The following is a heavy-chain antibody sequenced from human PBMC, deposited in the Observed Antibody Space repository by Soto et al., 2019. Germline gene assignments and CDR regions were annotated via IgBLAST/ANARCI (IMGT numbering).Heavy chain of an antibody. CDR3: TGEVASGY. V-gene: IGHV3-30*03. D-gene: IGHD2-8*02. CDR1: GFTVSTYG. J-gene: IGHJ4*02. Sequence: QVQLVESGGGVVQPGRSLRLSCAVSGFTVSTYGVHWVRQAPGKGLEWVAVISRAGGTKYYADSVKGRFTISRDNSRNTLFLEMNSLRGDDMAVYYCTGEVASGYWGQGTLVTVSS. CDR2: ISRAGGTK.